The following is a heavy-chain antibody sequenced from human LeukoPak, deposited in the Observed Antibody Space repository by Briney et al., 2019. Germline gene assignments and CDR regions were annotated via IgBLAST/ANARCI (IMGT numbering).Heavy chain of an antibody. CDR3: ARSGYCSSTSCPYYFDY. CDR2: ISAYNGNT. V-gene: IGHV1-18*01. J-gene: IGHJ4*02. D-gene: IGHD2-2*01. Sequence: ASVKVSCKASGYTFTSYGISWVRQAPGQGLEWMGWISAYNGNTNYAQKLQGRVSMTTDTSTSTAYMELRSLRSDDTAAYYCARSGYCSSTSCPYYFDYWGQGTLATVSS. CDR1: GYTFTSYG.